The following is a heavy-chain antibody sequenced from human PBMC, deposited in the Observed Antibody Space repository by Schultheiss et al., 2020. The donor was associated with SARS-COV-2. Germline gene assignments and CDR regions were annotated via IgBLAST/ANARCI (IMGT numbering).Heavy chain of an antibody. CDR2: ISYDGSNK. Sequence: GESLKISCAASGVTFSTYGMHWVRQAPGKGLEWVAVISYDGSNKYYADSVKGRFTISRDNSKNTLYLQMNSLRAEDTAVYYCAKDSRGLFDYWGQGTLVTVSS. D-gene: IGHD3-10*01. J-gene: IGHJ4*02. CDR1: GVTFSTYG. V-gene: IGHV3-30*18. CDR3: AKDSRGLFDY.